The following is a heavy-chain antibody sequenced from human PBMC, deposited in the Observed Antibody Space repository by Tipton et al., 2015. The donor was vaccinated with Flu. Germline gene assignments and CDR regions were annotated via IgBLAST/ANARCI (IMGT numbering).Heavy chain of an antibody. CDR2: MYSTGVF. V-gene: IGHV4-61*02. D-gene: IGHD2-2*01. Sequence: TLSLTCTVSGDSISSGSYYWSWIRQPAGKGLEWIGRMYSTGVFNYSPSLQSRVTMSIDTSRNQFSLKMTSVTAVDSATYYCVRGPGEATSEAFDVWGQGTVVTV. CDR1: GDSISSGSYY. CDR3: VRGPGEATSEAFDV. J-gene: IGHJ3*01.